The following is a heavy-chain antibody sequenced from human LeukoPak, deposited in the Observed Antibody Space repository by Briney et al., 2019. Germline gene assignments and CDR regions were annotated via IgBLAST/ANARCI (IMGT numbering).Heavy chain of an antibody. Sequence: ASVKVSCKASGYAFNDYSKYTIHWVRPAPGHRLEWMGLINAGFGVTRYSQKFQGRVTFTADTSANTVYMELNSLISEDTAVYYCARDSDTSDWAWVYWGQGTLVTVST. J-gene: IGHJ4*02. V-gene: IGHV1-3*01. D-gene: IGHD6-19*01. CDR3: ARDSDTSDWAWVY. CDR2: INAGFGVT. CDR1: GYAFNDYSKYT.